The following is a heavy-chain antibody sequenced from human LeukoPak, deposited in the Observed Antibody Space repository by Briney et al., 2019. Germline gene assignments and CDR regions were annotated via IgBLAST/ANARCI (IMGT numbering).Heavy chain of an antibody. D-gene: IGHD3-22*01. CDR3: ARGGGSYDSSGDY. V-gene: IGHV1-8*03. CDR1: GGTFSSYA. J-gene: IGHJ4*02. Sequence: ASVKVSCKASGGTFSSYAISWVRQAPGQGLEWMGWMNPNSGNTGYAQKFQGRVTITRNTSISTAYMELRSLRSDDTAVYYCARGGGSYDSSGDYWGQGTLVTVSS. CDR2: MNPNSGNT.